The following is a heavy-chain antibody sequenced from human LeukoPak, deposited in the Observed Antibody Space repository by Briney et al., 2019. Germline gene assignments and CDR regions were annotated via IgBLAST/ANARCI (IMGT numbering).Heavy chain of an antibody. D-gene: IGHD6-13*01. CDR2: ISSSSSYI. J-gene: IGHJ4*02. Sequence: GGSLRLSCAASGFTFSSYSMNWVRQAPGKGLEWVSSISSSSSYIYYADSVKGRFTISRDNAKNSLYLQTNSLRAEDTAVYYCASAAPSSWYSEHWGQGTLVTVSS. V-gene: IGHV3-21*01. CDR3: ASAAPSSWYSEH. CDR1: GFTFSSYS.